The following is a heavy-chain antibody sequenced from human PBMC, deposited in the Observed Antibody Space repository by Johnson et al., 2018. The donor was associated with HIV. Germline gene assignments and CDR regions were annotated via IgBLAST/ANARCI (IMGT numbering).Heavy chain of an antibody. CDR1: GFTLSIYG. Sequence: VQVVESGGGVVQPGGSLRLSCAASGFTLSIYGMHWVRQAPGKGLEWVTFIRYDGSNKYYADSVKGRFTISRDNAKNSLYLQMNSLRAEDTALYYCARLRGYSGYDSFDIWGQGTMVTVSS. CDR3: ARLRGYSGYDSFDI. CDR2: IRYDGSNK. V-gene: IGHV3-30*02. D-gene: IGHD5-12*01. J-gene: IGHJ3*02.